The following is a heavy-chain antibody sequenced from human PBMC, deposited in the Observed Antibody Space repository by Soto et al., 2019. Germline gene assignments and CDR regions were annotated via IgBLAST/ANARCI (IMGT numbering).Heavy chain of an antibody. CDR3: ARVSRSYYYGMDV. CDR1: GGSISSSNW. CDR2: IYHSGST. V-gene: IGHV4-4*02. D-gene: IGHD2-2*01. Sequence: TSETLSLTCAVSGGSISSSNWCSCVRRPPGKGLEWIGEIYHSGSTNYNPSLKSRVTISVDKSKNQFSLKLSSVTAADTAVYYCARVSRSYYYGMDVWGQGTTVT. J-gene: IGHJ6*02.